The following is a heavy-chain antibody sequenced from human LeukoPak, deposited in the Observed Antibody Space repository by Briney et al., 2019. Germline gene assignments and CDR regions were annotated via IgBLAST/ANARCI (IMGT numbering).Heavy chain of an antibody. J-gene: IGHJ4*02. CDR3: AKDPLYSSIWTGY. CDR1: GFTFSTYA. Sequence: PGGSLRLSCAASGFTFSTYAMSWVRQAPGKGLEWVSTISGSSGSTYCADSVKGRFTISRDNSKNTLYLQMNSLRAEDTAVYYCAKDPLYSSIWTGYWGQGTLVTVSS. D-gene: IGHD6-13*01. V-gene: IGHV3-23*01. CDR2: ISGSSGST.